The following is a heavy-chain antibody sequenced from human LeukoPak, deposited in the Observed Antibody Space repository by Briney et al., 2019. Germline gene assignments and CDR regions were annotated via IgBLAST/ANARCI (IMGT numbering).Heavy chain of an antibody. J-gene: IGHJ3*02. Sequence: TGGSLRLSCAASGLTFSRYGMHWVRQAPGKGLEWVAVISYDGTNKYYADSVKGRFTISRDNSKNTLYLEMNSLRTEDTAVYYCTRVDEVFAFDIWGHGTMVTVSS. D-gene: IGHD1-14*01. V-gene: IGHV3-30*03. CDR2: ISYDGTNK. CDR1: GLTFSRYG. CDR3: TRVDEVFAFDI.